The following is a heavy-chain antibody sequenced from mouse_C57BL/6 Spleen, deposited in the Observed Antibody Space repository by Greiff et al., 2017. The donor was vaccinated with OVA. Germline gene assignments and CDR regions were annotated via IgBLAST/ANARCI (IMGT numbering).Heavy chain of an antibody. CDR2: IDPSDSYT. D-gene: IGHD3-2*02. CDR3: ARRGSSGPLDY. V-gene: IGHV1-50*01. Sequence: VQLQQPGAELVKPGASVKLSCKASGYTFTSYWMQWVKQRPGQGLEWIGEIDPSDSYTNYNQKFKGKATLTVDTSSSTAYMQLSSLKSEDSAVYYCARRGSSGPLDYWGQGTTLTVSS. J-gene: IGHJ2*01. CDR1: GYTFTSYW.